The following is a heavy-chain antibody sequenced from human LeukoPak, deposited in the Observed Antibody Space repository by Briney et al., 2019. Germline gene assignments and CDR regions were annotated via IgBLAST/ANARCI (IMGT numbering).Heavy chain of an antibody. CDR2: IYYSGST. J-gene: IGHJ4*02. Sequence: SETLSLPCTVSVGSISSYYWSWIRQPPGKGLECIGDIYYSGSTNYNPSLKSRGTISGDTSKNQFSLRLSSVTAADTAVYYCARDSYSYDINGWVPFDYWGQGTLVTVSS. CDR3: ARDSYSYDINGWVPFDY. CDR1: VGSISSYY. D-gene: IGHD3-22*01. V-gene: IGHV4-59*08.